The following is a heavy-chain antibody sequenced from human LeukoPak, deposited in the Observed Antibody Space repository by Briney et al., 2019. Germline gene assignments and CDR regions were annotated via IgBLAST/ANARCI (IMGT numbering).Heavy chain of an antibody. CDR2: ISARGGST. D-gene: IGHD1-14*01. J-gene: IGHJ3*01. CDR1: GLTFSSYA. V-gene: IGHV3-23*01. CDR3: AKGKVNHDGAFDF. Sequence: GGSLRLSCAVSGLTFSSYAMSWVRQAPGKGLEWVSGISARGGSTYNADLVKGRFTISRDNSKNTLYLQMNSLRAEDTAIYYSAKGKVNHDGAFDFWGQGTAVTVSS.